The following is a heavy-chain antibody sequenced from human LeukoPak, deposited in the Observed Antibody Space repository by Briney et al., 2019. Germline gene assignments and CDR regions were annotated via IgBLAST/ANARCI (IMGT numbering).Heavy chain of an antibody. V-gene: IGHV5-51*01. CDR1: GYDFTTHW. CDR3: ARLNADTAMVIDAFEI. CDR2: IYPDDSDT. J-gene: IGHJ3*02. D-gene: IGHD5-18*01. Sequence: GESLKISCQRSGYDFTTHWIGWVRQMPGKGLEWMGIIYPDDSDTRYSPSFQGQVAISADKSITTAYLQWSSLKASDTAMYYCARLNADTAMVIDAFEIWGQGTKVTVSS.